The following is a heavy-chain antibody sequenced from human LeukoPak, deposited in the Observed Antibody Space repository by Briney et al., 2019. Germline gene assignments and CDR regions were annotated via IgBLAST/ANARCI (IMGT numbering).Heavy chain of an antibody. Sequence: SETLSLTCAVYGGSFSGYYWSWIRQPPGKGLEWIGEINHSGSTNYNPSLKSRVTISVDTSKNQFSLKLSSVTAADTAVYYRARAWAFWGQGTLVTVSS. CDR2: INHSGST. V-gene: IGHV4-34*01. CDR3: ARAWAF. J-gene: IGHJ4*02. CDR1: GGSFSGYY. D-gene: IGHD3-16*01.